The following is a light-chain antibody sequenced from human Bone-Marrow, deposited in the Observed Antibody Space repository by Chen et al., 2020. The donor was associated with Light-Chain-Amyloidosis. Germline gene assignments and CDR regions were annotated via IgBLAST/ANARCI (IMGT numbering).Light chain of an antibody. CDR3: QQYGSSPWT. Sequence: DIVLTQSPDTLSLSPGERATLSCRASQSVRSNYLAWYKQKPGQAPRLLMYGASSRATGIPDRFSGSGSGTDFTLTISRLEPEDFVLYYCQQYGSSPWTFGQGTKVEIK. J-gene: IGKJ1*01. V-gene: IGKV3-20*01. CDR2: GAS. CDR1: QSVRSNY.